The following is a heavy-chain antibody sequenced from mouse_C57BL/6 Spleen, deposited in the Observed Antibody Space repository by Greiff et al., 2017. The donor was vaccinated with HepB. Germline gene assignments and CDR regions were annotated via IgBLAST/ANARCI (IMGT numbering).Heavy chain of an antibody. V-gene: IGHV1-59*01. Sequence: QVQLQQPGAELVRPGPSVKLSCKASGYTFTSYWMHWVKQRPGQGLEWIGVIDPSDSYTNYNQKFKGKATLTVDTSSSTAYMQLSSLTAEDSAVYYCARREEIYDGYYWGQGTTLTVAS. CDR2: IDPSDSYT. D-gene: IGHD2-3*01. J-gene: IGHJ2*01. CDR3: ARREEIYDGYY. CDR1: GYTFTSYW.